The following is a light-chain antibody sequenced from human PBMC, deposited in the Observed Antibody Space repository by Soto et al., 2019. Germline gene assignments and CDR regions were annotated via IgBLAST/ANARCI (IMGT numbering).Light chain of an antibody. CDR3: CSYAGSSTVVV. CDR1: SSDVGSYNL. Sequence: QSALTQPASVSGSPGQSITISYTGTSSDVGSYNLVSWYQQHPGKAPKLMIYEGSKRPSGVSNRFSGSKSGNTASLTISGLQAEDEADYYCCSYAGSSTVVVFGGGTKVTVL. CDR2: EGS. J-gene: IGLJ2*01. V-gene: IGLV2-23*03.